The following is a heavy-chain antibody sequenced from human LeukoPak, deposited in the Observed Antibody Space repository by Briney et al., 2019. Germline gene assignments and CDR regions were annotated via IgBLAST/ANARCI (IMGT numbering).Heavy chain of an antibody. J-gene: IGHJ5*02. CDR2: ISSTSSHT. CDR1: GFTFSDSY. CDR3: ARGSARWFDP. Sequence: PGGSLRLSCAASGFTFSDSYMRWIRQAAGKGLDWVSYISSTSSHTNYEDSVKGRFTISRDNAKKSLYLQMNSLRAEDTAVYYCARGSARWFDPWGQGTLVTVSS. V-gene: IGHV3-11*05.